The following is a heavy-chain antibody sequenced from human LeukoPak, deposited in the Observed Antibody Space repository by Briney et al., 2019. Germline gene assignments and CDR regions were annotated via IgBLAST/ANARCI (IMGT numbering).Heavy chain of an antibody. V-gene: IGHV3-23*01. D-gene: IGHD1-26*01. CDR1: GFTFSSYA. Sequence: GGSLRLSCAASGFTFSSYAMSWVRQAPGKGLEWVSAISSSGDTYHAGSVKGRFTISRDNSKNTLYLQMNSLRAEDTAVYYCAKDAVGATAYYFDYWGQGTLVTVSS. CDR2: ISSSGDT. CDR3: AKDAVGATAYYFDY. J-gene: IGHJ4*02.